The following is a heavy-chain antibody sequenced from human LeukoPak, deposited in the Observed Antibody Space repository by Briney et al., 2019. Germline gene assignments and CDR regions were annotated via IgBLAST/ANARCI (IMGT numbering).Heavy chain of an antibody. V-gene: IGHV3-21*01. D-gene: IGHD3-22*01. J-gene: IGHJ6*02. CDR3: ARDSDFDSSGYYPHYYYYYNMDV. CDR1: GFTFTSYS. CDR2: ISSSSSYI. Sequence: GESLRLSCAASGFTFTSYSMNWVRQAPGKGLEWVSSISSSSSYIYYADSVKGRFTISRDNAKNSLFLQMNSLRAGDTAVYYCARDSDFDSSGYYPHYYYYYNMDVWGQGTTVTVSS.